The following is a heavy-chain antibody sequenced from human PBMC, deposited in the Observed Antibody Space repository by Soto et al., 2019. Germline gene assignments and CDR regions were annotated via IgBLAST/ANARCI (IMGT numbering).Heavy chain of an antibody. Sequence: SETLSLTCAVYGGSFSGYYWSWIRQPPGKGLEWIGEINHSGSTNYNPSLKSRVTISVDTSKNQFSLKLSSVTAADTAVYYCARSQEIVLMVYATYFDYWGQRTLVTVSS. CDR2: INHSGST. D-gene: IGHD2-8*01. CDR3: ARSQEIVLMVYATYFDY. J-gene: IGHJ4*02. CDR1: GGSFSGYY. V-gene: IGHV4-34*01.